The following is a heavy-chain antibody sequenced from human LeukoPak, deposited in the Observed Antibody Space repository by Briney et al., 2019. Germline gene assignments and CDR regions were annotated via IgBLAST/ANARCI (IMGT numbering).Heavy chain of an antibody. V-gene: IGHV3-49*04. CDR1: GFTFGGYA. Sequence: PGGSLRLSCTASGFTFGGYAMSWVRQAPGKGLEWVGFIRSKAYGGTTEYAASVKGRFTISRDDSKSIAYLQMNSLKTEDTAVYYCTVIHIPLNWGQGTLVTVSS. D-gene: IGHD2-21*01. CDR2: IRSKAYGGTT. CDR3: TVIHIPLN. J-gene: IGHJ4*02.